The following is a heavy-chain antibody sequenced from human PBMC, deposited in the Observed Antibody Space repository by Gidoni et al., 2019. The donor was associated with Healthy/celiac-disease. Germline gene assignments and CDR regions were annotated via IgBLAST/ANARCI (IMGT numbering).Heavy chain of an antibody. V-gene: IGHV4-4*07. CDR1: GGSISSSS. D-gene: IGHD3-10*01. J-gene: IGHJ6*02. CDR2: IYTSGSP. CDR3: ARDLLETYYYGSGIQSTYNYYYYGMDV. Sequence: QVQLQESGPGLVKPSETLSLTCTVSGGSISSSSWRWIRQPAGKGLEWIGRIYTSGSPNYTPSLKSRVTRSVDTSKNQFSLTLSSVTAVDTAVYYCARDLLETYYYGSGIQSTYNYYYYGMDVWGQGTTVTVSS.